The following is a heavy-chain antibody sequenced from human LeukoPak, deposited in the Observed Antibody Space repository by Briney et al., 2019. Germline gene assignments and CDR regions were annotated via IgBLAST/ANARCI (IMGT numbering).Heavy chain of an antibody. CDR1: GFTFSSYS. D-gene: IGHD2-15*01. J-gene: IGHJ3*02. Sequence: PGGSLRLSCAASGFTFSSYSMNWVRQAPGKGLEWVSSISSSSSYIYYADSVKGRFTISRDSAKNSLYLQMNSLRAEDTAVYYCARGGYCSGGSCYESAFDIWGQGTMVTVSS. V-gene: IGHV3-21*01. CDR3: ARGGYCSGGSCYESAFDI. CDR2: ISSSSSYI.